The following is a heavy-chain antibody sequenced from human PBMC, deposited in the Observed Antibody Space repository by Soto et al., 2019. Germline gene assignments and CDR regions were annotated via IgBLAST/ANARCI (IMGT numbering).Heavy chain of an antibody. CDR2: IWYDGSNK. CDR3: ARGVWFGELCYYGMDV. Sequence: GGSLRLSCAASGFTFSSYGMHWVRQAPGKGLEWVAVIWYDGSNKYYADSVKGRFTISRDNSKNTLYLQMNSLRAEDTAVYYCARGVWFGELCYYGMDVWGQGTTVTVSS. D-gene: IGHD3-10*01. V-gene: IGHV3-33*01. J-gene: IGHJ6*02. CDR1: GFTFSSYG.